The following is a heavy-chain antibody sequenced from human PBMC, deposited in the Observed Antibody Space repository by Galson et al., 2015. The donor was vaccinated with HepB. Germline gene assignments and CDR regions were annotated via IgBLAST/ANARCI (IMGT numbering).Heavy chain of an antibody. V-gene: IGHV3-30*03. D-gene: IGHD6-13*01. CDR2: ISSDESHK. CDR3: ARAHSSRWYGAY. J-gene: IGHJ4*02. Sequence: SLRLSCAASGFTFTTYSMNWVRQAPGKGLEWVALISSDESHKIYADSVKGRFTISRDTSKNTLYLEMNSLRAEDTAVYYCARAHSSRWYGAYWGRGTLVTVAS. CDR1: GFTFTTYS.